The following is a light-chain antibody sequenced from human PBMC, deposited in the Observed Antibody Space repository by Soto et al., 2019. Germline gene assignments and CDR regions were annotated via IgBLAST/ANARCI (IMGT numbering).Light chain of an antibody. CDR1: SSGVGSYNL. J-gene: IGLJ1*01. CDR3: CSYAGSNTYV. CDR2: EVN. Sequence: QSALTQPVSVSGSPGQSITISCTGTSSGVGSYNLVSWYQHHPGNAPKLMIYEVNKWPSGVSNRISGSKSGNTASLTISGLQAEDEADYYCCSYAGSNTYVFGTGTKVTVL. V-gene: IGLV2-23*02.